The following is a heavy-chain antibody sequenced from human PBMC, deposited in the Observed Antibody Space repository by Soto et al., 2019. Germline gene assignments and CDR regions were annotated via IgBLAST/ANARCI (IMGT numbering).Heavy chain of an antibody. D-gene: IGHD3-3*01. Sequence: QVHLEQWGTGLLKPSETLSLTCAVYGGSLSGYFWSWVRQPPGKGLEWIGEITHSGSTNSNPSLKRRVSISAETSKHQCSLGLSSVTAADSGIYYCASYHYYDFWIGSRHYMDVWGRGTTVTVSS. CDR1: GGSLSGYF. J-gene: IGHJ6*03. V-gene: IGHV4-34*01. CDR3: ASYHYYDFWIGSRHYMDV. CDR2: ITHSGST.